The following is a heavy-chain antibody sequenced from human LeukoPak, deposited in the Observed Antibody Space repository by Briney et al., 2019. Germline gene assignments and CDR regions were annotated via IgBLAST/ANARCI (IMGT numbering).Heavy chain of an antibody. D-gene: IGHD2-15*01. J-gene: IGHJ2*01. V-gene: IGHV3-23*01. CDR1: GFSFRSNA. CDR2: IGGSGRST. CDR3: AKAGYCSGGSCSASYWYFDL. Sequence: GGSLRLSCAASGFSFRSNAMNWVRQAPGKGLEWVAGIGGSGRSTYYAGAVEGRFTISRDNSKNTLYLQMNSLRAEDTAVYYCAKAGYCSGGSCSASYWYFDLWGRGTLVTVSS.